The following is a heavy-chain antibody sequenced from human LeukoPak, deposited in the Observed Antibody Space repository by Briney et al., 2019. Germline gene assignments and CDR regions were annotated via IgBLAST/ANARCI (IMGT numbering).Heavy chain of an antibody. V-gene: IGHV3-7*01. CDR3: SRERGLLFDY. D-gene: IGHD3-10*01. CDR2: INQDGTDN. Sequence: GGSLRLSCAASGFTISTYWMSWVRQAPGKGLEWVANINQDGTDNNYLDSVKGRFTISRDNAKNSLYLQMNSLRAEDTAVYYCSRERGLLFDYWGQGTLVTVSS. CDR1: GFTISTYW. J-gene: IGHJ4*02.